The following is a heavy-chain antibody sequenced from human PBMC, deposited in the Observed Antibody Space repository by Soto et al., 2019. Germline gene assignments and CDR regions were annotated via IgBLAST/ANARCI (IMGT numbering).Heavy chain of an antibody. Sequence: QVQLVESGGGVVQPGRSLRLSCAASGFTLSDFAMHWVRQAPGKGLEWVALIANDGGYQHYGDSVKGRFTISRDNSKHMLYLQMTSLRVEDMAVYYCARAMPGMDVWGQGTTVTVSS. V-gene: IGHV3-30-3*01. J-gene: IGHJ6*02. CDR2: IANDGGYQ. CDR1: GFTLSDFA. CDR3: ARAMPGMDV. D-gene: IGHD2-2*01.